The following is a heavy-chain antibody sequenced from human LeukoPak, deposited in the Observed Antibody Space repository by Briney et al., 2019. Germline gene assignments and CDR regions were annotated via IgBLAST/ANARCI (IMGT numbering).Heavy chain of an antibody. D-gene: IGHD3-22*01. J-gene: IGHJ4*01. CDR1: GFSLSSFG. CDR3: AKHYYNSRGIPRYIDY. Sequence: GGSMTLSCALYGFSLSSFGMRWVRQAPGEGREWVTAIGGTNGRTYYADTVKGRFTITSDNSKNTLYMQMNSLRDEDTAVYYCAKHYYNSRGIPRYIDYWDQGTLATVSA. CDR2: IGGTNGRT. V-gene: IGHV3-23*01.